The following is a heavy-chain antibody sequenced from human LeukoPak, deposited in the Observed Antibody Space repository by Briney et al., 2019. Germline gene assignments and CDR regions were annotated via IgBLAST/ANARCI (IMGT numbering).Heavy chain of an antibody. D-gene: IGHD5-24*01. CDR1: GYTFTNYD. Sequence: ASVKVSCKASGYTFTNYDINWVRQATGQGLEWMGWMNPKSGYTGNAQKFQGRVTNTRDTSINTAYMELRSLRSDDTAVYYCARVDGSVDYWGQGTLVTVSS. CDR2: MNPKSGYT. CDR3: ARVDGSVDY. J-gene: IGHJ4*02. V-gene: IGHV1-8*03.